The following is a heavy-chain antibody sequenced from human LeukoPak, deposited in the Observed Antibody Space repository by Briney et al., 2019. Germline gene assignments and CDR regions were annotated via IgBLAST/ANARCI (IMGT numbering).Heavy chain of an antibody. V-gene: IGHV3-33*01. D-gene: IGHD3-10*01. CDR1: GFTFSSYG. CDR3: ARGDGGLWFGELFGYYYGMDV. Sequence: GGSLRLSCAASGFTFSSYGMHWVRQAPGKGLEWAAVIWYDGSNKYYADSVKGRFTISRDNSKNTLYLQMNSLRAEDTAVYYCARGDGGLWFGELFGYYYGMDVWGKGTTVTVSS. J-gene: IGHJ6*04. CDR2: IWYDGSNK.